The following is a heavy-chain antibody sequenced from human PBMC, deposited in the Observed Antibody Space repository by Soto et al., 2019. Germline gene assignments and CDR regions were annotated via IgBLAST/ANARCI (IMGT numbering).Heavy chain of an antibody. D-gene: IGHD5-12*01. V-gene: IGHV1-69*13. CDR1: GGTFTPYP. Sequence: SLTVSCKSSGGTFTPYPITWVRQAPVEVLEWMGGSIPIFGTANYAQKFQGRVTISVDESTSTAYMELSSLRSEDTAVYYCARGRGYSGDDHYYYFDMDVWGQGNTVNVS. CDR3: ARGRGYSGDDHYYYFDMDV. CDR2: SIPIFGTA. J-gene: IGHJ6*02.